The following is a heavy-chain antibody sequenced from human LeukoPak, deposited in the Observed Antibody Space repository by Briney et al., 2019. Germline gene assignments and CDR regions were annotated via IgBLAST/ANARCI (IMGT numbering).Heavy chain of an antibody. Sequence: PGGSLRLSCAASGFTFSSYAMHWVRQAPGKGLEYVSAISSNGGSTYYANSVKGRFTISRDNSKNTLYLQMGSLRAEDMAVHYCARGLMGGSYTFDYWGQGTLVTVSS. CDR1: GFTFSSYA. CDR3: ARGLMGGSYTFDY. V-gene: IGHV3-64*01. J-gene: IGHJ4*02. D-gene: IGHD1-26*01. CDR2: ISSNGGST.